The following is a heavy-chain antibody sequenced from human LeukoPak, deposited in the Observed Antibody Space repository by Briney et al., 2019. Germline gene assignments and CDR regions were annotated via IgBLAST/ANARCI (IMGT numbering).Heavy chain of an antibody. D-gene: IGHD3-3*01. CDR2: IYYRGST. V-gene: IGHV4-39*07. CDR3: ARGARITIFGVVNRYNWFDP. CDR1: GGSITSSTYY. Sequence: PSETLSLTCTVSGGSITSSTYYWGWVRQPPGKGLEWIGTIYYRGSTYYNPSLKSRVTIPVDTSKNQFSLKLSSVTAADTAVYYCARGARITIFGVVNRYNWFDPWGQGTLVTVSS. J-gene: IGHJ5*02.